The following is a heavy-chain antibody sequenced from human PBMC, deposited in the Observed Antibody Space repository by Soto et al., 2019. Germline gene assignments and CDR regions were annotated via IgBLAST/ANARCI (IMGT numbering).Heavy chain of an antibody. Sequence: QVQLVESGGGVVQPGRSLRLSCAASGFTFSSYGMHWVRQAPGKGLEWVAVIWYNGSKKYYADSVKGRFTISRDNSKNTLYLQMNSLRAEDTAVYYCARDGGSGSSIAADYWGQGTLVTVSS. CDR3: ARDGGSGSSIAADY. CDR2: IWYNGSKK. CDR1: GFTFSSYG. V-gene: IGHV3-33*01. J-gene: IGHJ4*02. D-gene: IGHD3-10*01.